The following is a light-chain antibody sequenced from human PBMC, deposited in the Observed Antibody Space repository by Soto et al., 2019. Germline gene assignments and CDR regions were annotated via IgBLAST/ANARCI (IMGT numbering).Light chain of an antibody. J-gene: IGKJ1*01. CDR3: QQYGSSPTWT. Sequence: EIPLTQSPGTLSLSPGESATLSCRTSQTVSSSYLAWYQQKPGQAPRLLIYGASTRASGIPDRFSGSGSGTDFTLTISRLEPEDSAVYYCQQYGSSPTWTFGQGTKVDIK. CDR1: QTVSSSY. V-gene: IGKV3-20*01. CDR2: GAS.